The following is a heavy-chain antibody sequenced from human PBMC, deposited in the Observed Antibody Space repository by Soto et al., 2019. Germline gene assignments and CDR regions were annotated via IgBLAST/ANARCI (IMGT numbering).Heavy chain of an antibody. CDR2: ISSSSSYI. J-gene: IGHJ4*02. D-gene: IGHD6-19*01. CDR1: GFTFSSYS. V-gene: IGHV3-21*01. Sequence: GGSLRLSCAASGFTFSSYSMNWVRQAPGKGLEWVSSISSSSSYIYYADSVKGRFTISRDNAKNSLYLQMNSLGAEDTAVYYCAREISGWYYFDYWGQGTLVTVSS. CDR3: AREISGWYYFDY.